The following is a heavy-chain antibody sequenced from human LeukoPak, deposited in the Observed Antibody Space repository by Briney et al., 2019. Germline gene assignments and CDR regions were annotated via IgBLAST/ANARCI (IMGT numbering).Heavy chain of an antibody. CDR1: GFTFSAYS. J-gene: IGHJ4*02. CDR2: IGISSGNT. Sequence: GGSLRLSCAASGFTFSAYSMNWVRQAPGKGLEWISYIGISSGNTKYADSVKGRFTISGDKAKNSLYLQMNSLRVEDTVVYYCARDYKYAFDNWGQGTLVTVSS. D-gene: IGHD5-24*01. CDR3: ARDYKYAFDN. V-gene: IGHV3-48*01.